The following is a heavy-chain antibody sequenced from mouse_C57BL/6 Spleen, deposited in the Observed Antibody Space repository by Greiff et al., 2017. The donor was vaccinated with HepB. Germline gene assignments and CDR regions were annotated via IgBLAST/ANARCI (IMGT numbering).Heavy chain of an antibody. CDR3: ARGAAQATYYAMDY. D-gene: IGHD3-2*02. V-gene: IGHV1-50*01. J-gene: IGHJ4*01. CDR1: GYTFTSYW. CDR2: IDPSDSYT. Sequence: QVQLKQPGAELVKPGASVKLSCKASGYTFTSYWMQWVKQRPGQGLEWIGEIDPSDSYTNYNQKFKGKATLTVDTSSSTAYMQLSSLTSEDSAVYYCARGAAQATYYAMDYWGQGTSVTVSS.